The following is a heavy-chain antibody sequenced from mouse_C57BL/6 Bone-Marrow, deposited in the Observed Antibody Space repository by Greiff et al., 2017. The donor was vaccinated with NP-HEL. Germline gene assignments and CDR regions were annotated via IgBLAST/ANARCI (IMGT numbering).Heavy chain of an antibody. V-gene: IGHV14-4*01. CDR2: IDPENGDT. CDR1: GFNIKDDY. J-gene: IGHJ2*01. Sequence: EVKLQESGAELVRPGASVKLSCTASGFNIKDDYMHWVKQRPEQGLEWIGWIDPENGDTEYASKFQGKATITADTSSNTAYLQLSSLTSEDTAVYYCTTDYYGSSYGYYFDYWGQGTTLTVSS. D-gene: IGHD1-1*01. CDR3: TTDYYGSSYGYYFDY.